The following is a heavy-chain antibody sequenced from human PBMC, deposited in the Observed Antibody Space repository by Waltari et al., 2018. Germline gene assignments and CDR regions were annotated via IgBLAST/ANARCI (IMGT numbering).Heavy chain of an antibody. CDR2: IYSSGST. D-gene: IGHD3-9*01. Sequence: VPLHASGPGLVKPSATLSLTCTVSGGSIRHYYWSWIRQPPGKGLEWIGYIYSSGSTNYNPSLLGRVTISVDTSKNQFSLDLSSVTAADTAVYYCARDRGPYDFTHRYFDPWGWGTLVTVSS. CDR1: GGSIRHYY. J-gene: IGHJ5*02. CDR3: ARDRGPYDFTHRYFDP. V-gene: IGHV4-59*01.